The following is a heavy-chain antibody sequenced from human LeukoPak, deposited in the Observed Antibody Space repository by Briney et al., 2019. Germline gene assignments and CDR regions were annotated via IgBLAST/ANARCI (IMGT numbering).Heavy chain of an antibody. V-gene: IGHV1-18*01. CDR2: ISAYNGNT. D-gene: IGHD3-10*01. CDR1: GYTFTSYG. Sequence: GASVKVSCKASGYTFTSYGISWVRQAPGQGLEWMGWISAYNGNTNYAQKLQGRVTMTTDTSTSTAYMELRSLRSDDTAVYYCARDDGFSDYYGSGSSQDAFDIWGQGTMVTVSS. CDR3: ARDDGFSDYYGSGSSQDAFDI. J-gene: IGHJ3*02.